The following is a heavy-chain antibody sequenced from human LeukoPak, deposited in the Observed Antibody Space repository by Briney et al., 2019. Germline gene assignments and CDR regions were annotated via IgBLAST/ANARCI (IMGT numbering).Heavy chain of an antibody. J-gene: IGHJ4*02. CDR3: ARGSHPVTGTLGGYFDP. Sequence: PSETLSPICSVSSYSINSNYYWGWIRQSPGKGLEWIGSIYHTGSTYYNPSLKSRVTISLDASNKQFSLRLSSVTAADTAVYYCARGSHPVTGTLGGYFDPWGQGTLVTVSS. CDR2: IYHTGST. V-gene: IGHV4-38-2*02. CDR1: SYSINSNYY. D-gene: IGHD6-19*01.